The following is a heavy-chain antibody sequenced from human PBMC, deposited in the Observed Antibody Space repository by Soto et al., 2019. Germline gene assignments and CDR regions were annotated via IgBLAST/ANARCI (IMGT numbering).Heavy chain of an antibody. D-gene: IGHD2-2*01. CDR2: IYPGDSDT. CDR1: VYSFPSYW. CDR3: ARIQYERDAFDI. Sequence: PGHSLNISWKGSVYSFPSYWIGWVRQMPGKGLEWMGIIYPGDSDTRYSPSFQGQVTISADKSISTAYLQWNSLRAEDTAVYYCARIQYERDAFDIWGQGTMVTVSS. V-gene: IGHV5-51*01. J-gene: IGHJ3*02.